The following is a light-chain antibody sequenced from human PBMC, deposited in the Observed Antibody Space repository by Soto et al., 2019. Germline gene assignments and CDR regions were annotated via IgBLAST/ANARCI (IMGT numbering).Light chain of an antibody. CDR2: EVN. J-gene: IGLJ1*01. V-gene: IGLV2-14*01. CDR1: SSDIGVYNY. Sequence: SVLTHPSSVSGSPGQWITFSCTGTSSDIGVYNYVSWYQQHPGKAPKLMIYEVNNRPSGVSNRFSGSKSGNTASLTISGLQAEDEADYYCSSYTTSNTYVFGTGTKVTVL. CDR3: SSYTTSNTYV.